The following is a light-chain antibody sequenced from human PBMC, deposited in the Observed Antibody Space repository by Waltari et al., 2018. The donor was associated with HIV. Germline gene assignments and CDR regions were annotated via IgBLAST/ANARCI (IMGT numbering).Light chain of an antibody. V-gene: IGLV4-69*02. CDR2: LNSDGSH. J-gene: IGLJ3*02. Sequence: QLVLTQSPSASAPLGASVKLTRTLSIGQRDYAIAWHQQRPQKGPRYLLKLNSDGSHNKGVGIPFRVSGSSSSAARYLTVSRLQSEDDADYYCQAWSVSIRVFGGGTKLTVL. CDR3: QAWSVSIRV. CDR1: IGQRDYA.